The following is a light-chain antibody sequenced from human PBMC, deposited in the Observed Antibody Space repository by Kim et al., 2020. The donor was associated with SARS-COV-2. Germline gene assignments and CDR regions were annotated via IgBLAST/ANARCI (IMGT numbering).Light chain of an antibody. CDR3: QQYRNSPVT. CDR2: GAS. CDR1: QSVSSSY. V-gene: IGKV3-20*01. J-gene: IGKJ1*01. Sequence: IVLTQSQGTLSLSPGERATLSCRASQSVSSSYLAWYQQKPGQAPRLLIYGASSRATGLPDRFSGSGSGTDFTFTISRLEPEDFAVYYCQQYRNSPVTFGQGTKVDIK.